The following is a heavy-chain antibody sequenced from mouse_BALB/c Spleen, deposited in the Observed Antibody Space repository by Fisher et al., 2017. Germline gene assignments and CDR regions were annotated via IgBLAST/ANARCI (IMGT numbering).Heavy chain of an antibody. J-gene: IGHJ1*01. CDR3: ARSGDYGYWYFDV. Sequence: KFKGKATLTADTSSSTAYMQLSSLTSVDSAVYFCARSGDYGYWYFDVWGAGTTVTVSS. V-gene: IGHV1-84*01. D-gene: IGHD1-1*01.